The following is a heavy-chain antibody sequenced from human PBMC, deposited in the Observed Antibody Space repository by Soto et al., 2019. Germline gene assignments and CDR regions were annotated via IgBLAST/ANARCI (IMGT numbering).Heavy chain of an antibody. J-gene: IGHJ3*02. D-gene: IGHD3-22*01. CDR3: ASVPYYYDSSGFGAEDAFDI. Sequence: WASVKVSCKASGYTFTSYYMHWVRQAPGQGLEWMGIINPSGGSTSYAQKFQGRVTMTRDTSTSTVYMELSSLRSEDTAVYYCASVPYYYDSSGFGAEDAFDIWGQGTMVTVSS. CDR2: INPSGGST. CDR1: GYTFTSYY. V-gene: IGHV1-46*01.